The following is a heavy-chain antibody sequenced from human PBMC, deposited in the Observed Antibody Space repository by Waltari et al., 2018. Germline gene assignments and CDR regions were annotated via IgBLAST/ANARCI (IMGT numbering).Heavy chain of an antibody. CDR3: ARKTSRTIEY. CDR2: MNPNSGNT. J-gene: IGHJ4*02. Sequence: QVQLLKTGAEVKKPGASVTVYCKASGYSSTTFDIYWVRKATGHGREWTGWMNPNSGNTGYAEKFQDRVTMTSNISISSAYVELRSLRSEDTAVYYCARKTSRTIEYWGQGTLVTVSS. V-gene: IGHV1-8*01. CDR1: GYSSTTFD. D-gene: IGHD2-2*01.